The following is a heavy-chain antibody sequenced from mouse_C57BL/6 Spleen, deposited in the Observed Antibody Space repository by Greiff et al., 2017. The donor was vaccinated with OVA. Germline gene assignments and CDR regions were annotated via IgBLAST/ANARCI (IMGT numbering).Heavy chain of an antibody. Sequence: DVHLVESGGGLVKPGGSLKLSCAASGFTFSSYTMSWVRQTPEKRLEWVATISGGGGKTYYPDSVKGRFTISRDHAKNPLYLQMSSLRSEDTALYYCARPYYGYGGCNDVWGTGTTVTVSS. CDR2: ISGGGGKT. CDR3: ARPYYGYGGCNDV. CDR1: GFTFSSYT. V-gene: IGHV5-9*01. J-gene: IGHJ1*03. D-gene: IGHD2-9*01.